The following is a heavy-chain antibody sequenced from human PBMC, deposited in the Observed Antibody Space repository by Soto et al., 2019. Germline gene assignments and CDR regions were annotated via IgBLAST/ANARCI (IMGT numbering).Heavy chain of an antibody. CDR2: ISSSSATI. Sequence: GGSLRLSCVASGFKFSMFGMNWVRQAPGKGLEWIAYISSSSATIMYGGSVEGRFTVSRDNAENSLFLHMKSLRDEDTAVYYCARDEGGTVAGFNWFDPWGQGTLVTVSS. D-gene: IGHD6-19*01. J-gene: IGHJ5*02. V-gene: IGHV3-48*02. CDR3: ARDEGGTVAGFNWFDP. CDR1: GFKFSMFG.